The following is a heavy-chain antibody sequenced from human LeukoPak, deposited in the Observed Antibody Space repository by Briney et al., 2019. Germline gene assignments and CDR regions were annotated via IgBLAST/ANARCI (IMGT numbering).Heavy chain of an antibody. Sequence: SETLSLTCTVSGGSISSYYWSWIRQPPGKGLEWIGYIYYSGSTNYNPSLKSRVTISVDTSKNQFSLKLSSVTAADTAVYYCARLSNYYDSSGYYLYAFDIWGQGTMVTVSS. D-gene: IGHD3-22*01. CDR2: IYYSGST. J-gene: IGHJ3*02. CDR3: ARLSNYYDSSGYYLYAFDI. V-gene: IGHV4-59*12. CDR1: GGSISSYY.